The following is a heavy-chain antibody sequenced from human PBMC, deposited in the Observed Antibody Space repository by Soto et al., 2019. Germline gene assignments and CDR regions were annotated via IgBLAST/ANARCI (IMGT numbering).Heavy chain of an antibody. Sequence: GGSLSLSCAASGFTFSSYAMSWVRQAPGKGPEWVSAISGSGGSTYYADSVKGRFTISRDNSKNTLFFQMNSLRVEDTAIYYCAKRDDSGGSRGGLFDDWGPGTLVTVSS. D-gene: IGHD3-22*01. CDR2: ISGSGGST. J-gene: IGHJ4*01. V-gene: IGHV3-23*01. CDR1: GFTFSSYA. CDR3: AKRDDSGGSRGGLFDD.